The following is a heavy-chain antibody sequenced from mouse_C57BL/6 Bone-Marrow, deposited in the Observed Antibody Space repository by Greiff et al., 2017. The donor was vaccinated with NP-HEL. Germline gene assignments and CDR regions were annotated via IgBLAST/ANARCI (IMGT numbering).Heavy chain of an antibody. V-gene: IGHV1-76*01. CDR3: ARSAITGFAY. CDR1: GYTFTDYY. J-gene: IGHJ3*01. CDR2: IYPGSGNT. Sequence: QVQLQQSGAELVRPGASVKLSCKASGYTFTDYYINWVKQRPGQGLEWIARIYPGSGNTYYNEKFKGKATLTAEKSSSTAYMQLSSLTSEDSAVYFCARSAITGFAYWGQGTLVTVSA. D-gene: IGHD4-1*01.